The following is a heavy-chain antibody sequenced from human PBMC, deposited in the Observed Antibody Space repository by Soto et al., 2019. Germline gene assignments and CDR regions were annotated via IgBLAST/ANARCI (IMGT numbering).Heavy chain of an antibody. J-gene: IGHJ5*02. CDR3: AREGGNLNWFDP. Sequence: EVQLVESGGGLVQPGGSLRLSCAASGFTFSSYSMNWVRQAPGKGLEWVSYISSSSSTIYYADSVKGRFTISRDNAKNSLYLQMNRLRDEDTAVYYCAREGGNLNWFDPWCQGTLVTVSS. CDR1: GFTFSSYS. V-gene: IGHV3-48*02. D-gene: IGHD1-26*01. CDR2: ISSSSSTI.